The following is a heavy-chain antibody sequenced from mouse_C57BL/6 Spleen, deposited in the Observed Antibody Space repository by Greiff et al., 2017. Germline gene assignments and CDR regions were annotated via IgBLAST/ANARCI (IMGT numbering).Heavy chain of an antibody. Sequence: QVQLQQSGAELVRPGASVTLSCKASGYTFTDYEMHWVKQTPVHGLEWIGAIDPETGGTAYNQKFKGKAILTADKSSSTAYMELRSLTSEDSAVYYCTRWEAQALARDYWGQGASVTVSS. CDR3: TRWEAQALARDY. J-gene: IGHJ4*01. CDR2: IDPETGGT. D-gene: IGHD3-2*02. V-gene: IGHV1-15*01. CDR1: GYTFTDYE.